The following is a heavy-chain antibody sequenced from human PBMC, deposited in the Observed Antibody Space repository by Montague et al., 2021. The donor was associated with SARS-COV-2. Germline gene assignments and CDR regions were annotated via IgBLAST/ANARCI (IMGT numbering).Heavy chain of an antibody. D-gene: IGHD6-13*01. CDR1: GGSISSFY. CDR2: INYSGST. Sequence: SETLSLTCTVSGGSISSFYWTWIRQPPGKGLEWIGYINYSGSTHYDPSLQSRVTLSKDTSKNQFSLRLTSVTAADTAMYFCARAPIYRCSWYAYFDYWGQGTLVAVSS. CDR3: ARAPIYRCSWYAYFDY. J-gene: IGHJ4*02. V-gene: IGHV4-59*01.